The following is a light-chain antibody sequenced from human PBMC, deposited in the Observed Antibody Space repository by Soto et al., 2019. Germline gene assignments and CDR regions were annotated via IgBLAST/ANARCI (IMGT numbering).Light chain of an antibody. Sequence: DIQMTQSASSLSASVGDRVTITCQASQVISNYLNWYQQKPGKAPKLLIYDISTLEIGVPSRFGGSGSGTDFTFTITGLQPEDIATYYCQQYENLPYTFGQGTKLEI. J-gene: IGKJ2*01. CDR2: DIS. CDR1: QVISNY. CDR3: QQYENLPYT. V-gene: IGKV1-33*01.